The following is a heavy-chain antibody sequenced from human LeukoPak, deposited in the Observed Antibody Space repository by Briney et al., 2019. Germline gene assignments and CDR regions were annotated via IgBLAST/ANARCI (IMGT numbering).Heavy chain of an antibody. CDR1: GYTLTELS. V-gene: IGHV1-24*01. D-gene: IGHD3-10*01. Sequence: ASVKVSCKVSGYTLTELSMHWVRQAPGKGLEWMGGFDPEDGETIYAQKFQGRVTMTEDTSTDTAYMGLSSLRSEDTAVYYCWAMVRGVIALYYGMDVWGQGTTVTVSS. CDR3: WAMVRGVIALYYGMDV. CDR2: FDPEDGET. J-gene: IGHJ6*02.